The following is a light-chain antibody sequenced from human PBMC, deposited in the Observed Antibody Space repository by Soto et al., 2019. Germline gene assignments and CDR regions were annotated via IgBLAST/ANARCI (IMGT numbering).Light chain of an antibody. CDR3: QQYNSYSET. Sequence: NQNAQFPTSVSASVGDTVTITLAASQSSKYLDWYQQKPGKAPKLLIYAATNLQSGVPPRFSGSGSGTDFTLTISSLQPDDFATYYCQQYNSYSETFGQGTKV. CDR1: QSSKY. CDR2: AAT. J-gene: IGKJ1*01. V-gene: IGKV1-16*01.